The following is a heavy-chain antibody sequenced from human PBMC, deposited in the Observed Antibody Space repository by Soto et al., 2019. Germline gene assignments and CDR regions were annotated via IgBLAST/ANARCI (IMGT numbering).Heavy chain of an antibody. J-gene: IGHJ6*02. CDR2: IIPIFRTA. V-gene: IGHV1-69*13. D-gene: IGHD2-2*02. CDR1: GGTFSSYA. Sequence: GASVKVSCKASGGTFSSYAISWVRQAPGQGLEWMGGIIPIFRTANYAQKFQGRVTITADESTSTAYMELSSLRSEDTAVYYCARVPYCSSTNCYTGVGMDVWGQGTMVTVSS. CDR3: ARVPYCSSTNCYTGVGMDV.